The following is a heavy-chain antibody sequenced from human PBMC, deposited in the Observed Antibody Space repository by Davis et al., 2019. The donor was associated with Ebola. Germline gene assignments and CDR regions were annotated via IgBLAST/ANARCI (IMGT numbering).Heavy chain of an antibody. CDR1: GGTFSSYA. Sequence: AASVKVSCKASGGTFSSYAISWVRQAPGQGLEWMGGIIPIFGTANYAQKFLGRVTITADESTSTAYMELSSLRSEDTAVYYCARVGVGSSSYFDYWGQGTLVTVSS. CDR3: ARVGVGSSSYFDY. CDR2: IIPIFGTA. J-gene: IGHJ4*02. D-gene: IGHD6-6*01. V-gene: IGHV1-69*13.